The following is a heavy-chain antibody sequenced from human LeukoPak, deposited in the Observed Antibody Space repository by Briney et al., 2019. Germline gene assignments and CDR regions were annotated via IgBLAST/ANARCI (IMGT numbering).Heavy chain of an antibody. CDR1: GGSISSYY. J-gene: IGHJ4*02. CDR2: IYYSGST. Sequence: WETLSLTCTVSGGSISSYYWSWIRQPPGKGLEWIGYIYYSGSTNYNPSLKSRVTISVDTSKNQFSLKLSSVTAADTAVYHCARDPSGSYVFDYWGQGTLVTVSS. V-gene: IGHV4-59*01. CDR3: ARDPSGSYVFDY. D-gene: IGHD1-26*01.